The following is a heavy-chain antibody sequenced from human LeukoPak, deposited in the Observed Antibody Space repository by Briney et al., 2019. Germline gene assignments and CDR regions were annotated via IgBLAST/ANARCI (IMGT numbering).Heavy chain of an antibody. CDR3: ATLLRGVTMVRGVDEPFDY. D-gene: IGHD3-10*01. CDR2: INHSGST. Sequence: SETLSLTCAVYGGSFRGYYWSWIRQPPGKGLEWIGEINHSGSTNYNPSLKSRVTISVDTSKNQFSLKLSSVTAADTAVYYCATLLRGVTMVRGVDEPFDYWGQGTLVTVSS. CDR1: GGSFRGYY. J-gene: IGHJ4*02. V-gene: IGHV4-34*01.